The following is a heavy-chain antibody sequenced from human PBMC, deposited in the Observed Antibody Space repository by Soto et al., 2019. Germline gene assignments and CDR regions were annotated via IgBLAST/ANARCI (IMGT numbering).Heavy chain of an antibody. J-gene: IGHJ4*02. D-gene: IGHD6-19*01. V-gene: IGHV4-30-2*01. Sequence: QLQLQESGSGLVKPSQTLSLTCAVSGGSISSGGYSWSWIRQPPGKGPGWIGYISHSGSTYHNPHHKRRVTIQVDRSNNQHCLKLRSVTAADTADYSCASARGLGAVAADYWGQGTLATVSS. CDR2: ISHSGST. CDR3: ASARGLGAVAADY. CDR1: GGSISSGGYS.